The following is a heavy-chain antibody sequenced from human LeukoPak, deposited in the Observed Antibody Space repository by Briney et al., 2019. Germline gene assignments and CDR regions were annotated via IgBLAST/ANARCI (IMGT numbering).Heavy chain of an antibody. J-gene: IGHJ4*02. D-gene: IGHD2-2*01. Sequence: PGGSLRLSCAAAGFTFSGSAMHWVRQGSGKGVNWVWRIRCKANTYAIAYAESVRGRFTISRDDSNNTAYLQMNSLKTEDTAVYYCTRQRLVAAALEDFDYWGQGTLVTVYS. CDR3: TRQRLVAAALEDFDY. CDR2: IRCKANTYAI. CDR1: GFTFSGSA. V-gene: IGHV3-73*01.